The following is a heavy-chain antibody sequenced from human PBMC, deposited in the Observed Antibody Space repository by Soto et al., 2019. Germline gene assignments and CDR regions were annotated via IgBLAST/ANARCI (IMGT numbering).Heavy chain of an antibody. CDR3: ASYYYDSSGYYYVPGVY. D-gene: IGHD3-22*01. Sequence: QLQLQESGPGLVKPSETLSLTCTVSGGSISSSSYYWGWIRQPPGKGLEWIGSIYYSGSTYYNPSLKRRVTIPVDTSKTQFSLKLSSVTAADTAVYYCASYYYDSSGYYYVPGVYWGQGTLVTVSS. CDR2: IYYSGST. CDR1: GGSISSSSYY. J-gene: IGHJ4*02. V-gene: IGHV4-39*01.